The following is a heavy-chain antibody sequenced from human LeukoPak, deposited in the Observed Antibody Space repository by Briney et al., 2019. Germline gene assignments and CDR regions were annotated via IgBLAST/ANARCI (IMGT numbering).Heavy chain of an antibody. CDR3: ARGEDGFWSGYVEH. V-gene: IGHV3-23*01. J-gene: IGHJ1*01. CDR1: GFTFSSYA. Sequence: GGSLRLSCAASGFTFSSYAMNWVRQAPGKGLEWVSAISGSGGSTYYADSVKGRFTISRDNSKSMLYLQMNSLRPEDTAVYYCARGEDGFWSGYVEHWGQGTLVTVSP. D-gene: IGHD3-3*01. CDR2: ISGSGGST.